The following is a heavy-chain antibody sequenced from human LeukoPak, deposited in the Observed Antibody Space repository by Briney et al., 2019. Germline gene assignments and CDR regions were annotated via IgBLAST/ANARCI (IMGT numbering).Heavy chain of an antibody. CDR1: GFTFSSYT. CDR2: ISYDGSNK. V-gene: IGHV3-30*04. CDR3: AKGSDSSGYYYFDY. D-gene: IGHD3-22*01. J-gene: IGHJ4*02. Sequence: PGGSLRLSCAASGFTFSSYTMHWVRQAPGKGLEWVAVISYDGSNKYYADSVKGRFTISRDNSKNTLYLQMNSLRAEDTAVYYCAKGSDSSGYYYFDYWGQGTLVTVSS.